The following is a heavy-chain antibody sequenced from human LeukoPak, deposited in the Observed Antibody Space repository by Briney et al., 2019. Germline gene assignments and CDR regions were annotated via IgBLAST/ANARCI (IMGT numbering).Heavy chain of an antibody. D-gene: IGHD6-19*01. CDR2: IIPIFGTA. CDR1: GGTFSSYA. V-gene: IGHV1-69*13. CDR3: ARHVFRNIAVAGTDPNWYFDL. Sequence: ASVKVSCKASGGTFSSYAISWVRQAPGRGLEWMGGIIPIFGTANYAQKFQGRVTITADESTSTAYMELSSLRSEDTAVYYCARHVFRNIAVAGTDPNWYFDLWGRGTLVTVSS. J-gene: IGHJ2*01.